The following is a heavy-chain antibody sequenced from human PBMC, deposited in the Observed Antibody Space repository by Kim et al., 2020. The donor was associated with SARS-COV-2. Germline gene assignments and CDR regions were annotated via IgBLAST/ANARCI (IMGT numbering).Heavy chain of an antibody. V-gene: IGHV1-69*02. D-gene: IGHD3-3*01. CDR3: ARAQTNDFNNWFDP. CDR1: GGTFSSYT. J-gene: IGHJ5*02. CDR2: IIPILGIA. Sequence: SVKVSCKASGGTFSSYTISWVRQAPGQGLEWMGRIIPILGIANYAQKFQGRVTITADKSTSTAYMELSSLRSEDTAVYYCARAQTNDFNNWFDPWGQGTLVTVSS.